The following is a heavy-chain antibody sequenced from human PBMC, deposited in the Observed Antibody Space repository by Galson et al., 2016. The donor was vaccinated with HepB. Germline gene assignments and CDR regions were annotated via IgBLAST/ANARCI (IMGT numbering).Heavy chain of an antibody. CDR2: ITYGGST. CDR1: GGFISSNNYH. J-gene: IGHJ6*04. D-gene: IGHD3-16*01. V-gene: IGHV4-39*01. Sequence: SETLSLTCNVSGGFISSNNYHWGWVRQPPGKGLEWIGSITYGGSTLYNPSLEGRVTISLDASNNQFSLKVNSVTATDTAVYFCAKWVSFGHSDVWGKGTTVTVSS. CDR3: AKWVSFGHSDV.